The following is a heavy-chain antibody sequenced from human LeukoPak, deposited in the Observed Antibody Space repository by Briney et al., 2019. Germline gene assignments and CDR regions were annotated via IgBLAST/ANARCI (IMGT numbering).Heavy chain of an antibody. V-gene: IGHV4-38-2*02. Sequence: SETLSLTCSVSGYSISSGYYWGWIRQPPGKGLEWIGSIYQSGSTSYNPSLKSRVTISVDTSNNQFSLNLASVTAADTAVYYCARVDGDWNFDYWGQGTLATVSS. CDR1: GYSISSGYY. CDR3: ARVDGDWNFDY. J-gene: IGHJ4*02. CDR2: IYQSGST. D-gene: IGHD4-17*01.